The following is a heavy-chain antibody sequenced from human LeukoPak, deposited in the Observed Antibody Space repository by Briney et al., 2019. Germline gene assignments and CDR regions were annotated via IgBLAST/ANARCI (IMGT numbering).Heavy chain of an antibody. CDR3: ARELKGYCSGGRCPESGWFDP. Sequence: PSETLSLTCTVSGGSVSSGSSYWSWIRQPPGKGLEWIGYIYYSGSTNYNPSLKSRVTISEDTSKNQFSLKLSSVTAADTAVYYCARELKGYCSGGRCPESGWFDPWGQGTLVTVSS. J-gene: IGHJ5*02. CDR1: GGSVSSGSSY. CDR2: IYYSGST. D-gene: IGHD2-15*01. V-gene: IGHV4-61*01.